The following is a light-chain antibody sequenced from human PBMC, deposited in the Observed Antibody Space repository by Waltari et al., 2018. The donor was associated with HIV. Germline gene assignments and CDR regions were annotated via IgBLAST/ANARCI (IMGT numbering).Light chain of an antibody. J-gene: IGLJ2*01. CDR3: AAWDDSLSGVV. CDR2: KDK. V-gene: IGLV1-47*01. CDR1: SSNIGSAY. Sequence: QSVLTQPPSASGTPGQRVTISCSGSSSNIGSAYVYWYPPPPGTAPKLLIYKDKQRPSGVPDRFSGSKSGTSASLAISGLRPEDEADYSCAAWDDSLSGVVFGGGTRVTVL.